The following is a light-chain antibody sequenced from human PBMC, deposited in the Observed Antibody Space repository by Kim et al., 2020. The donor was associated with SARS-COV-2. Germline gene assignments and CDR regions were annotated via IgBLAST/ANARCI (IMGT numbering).Light chain of an antibody. CDR2: LEGSGSY. CDR1: SGHSSYI. V-gene: IGLV4-60*03. J-gene: IGLJ3*02. Sequence: QPVLTQSSSASASLGSSVKLTCTLSSGHSSYIIAWHQQQPGKAPRYLMKLEGSGSYNKGSGVPDRFSGSSSGADRYLTISNLQSEDEADYYCETWDSNTHWVFSGGTQLTVL. CDR3: ETWDSNTHWV.